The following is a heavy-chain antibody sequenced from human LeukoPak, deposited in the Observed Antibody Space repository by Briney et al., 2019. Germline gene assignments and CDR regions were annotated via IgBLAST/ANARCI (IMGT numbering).Heavy chain of an antibody. J-gene: IGHJ4*02. CDR3: ARAGGNHFDY. V-gene: IGHV1-46*01. CDR2: INPSGGST. Sequence: ASVKVSCKASGYTFTSYYMHWVRQAPGQGLEWMGIINPSGGSTSYAQKFQGRVTITADESTSTAYMELSSLRSEDTAVYYCARAGGNHFDYWGQGTLVTVSS. CDR1: GYTFTSYY. D-gene: IGHD4-23*01.